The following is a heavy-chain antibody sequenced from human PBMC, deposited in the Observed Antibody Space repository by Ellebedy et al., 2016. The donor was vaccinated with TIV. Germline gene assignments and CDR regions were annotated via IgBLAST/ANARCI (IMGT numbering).Heavy chain of an antibody. Sequence: GESLKISCVASGFNFRTYGMHWVRQAPGKGLEWVAVISYDGSNKFYTGSVKGRFTVSRDNSKNTLYLQMKNLRTEDTALYYCTKEKTTTTAYDALDIWGQGTMVAVSS. CDR1: GFNFRTYG. CDR2: ISYDGSNK. V-gene: IGHV3-30*18. J-gene: IGHJ3*02. D-gene: IGHD4-17*01. CDR3: TKEKTTTTAYDALDI.